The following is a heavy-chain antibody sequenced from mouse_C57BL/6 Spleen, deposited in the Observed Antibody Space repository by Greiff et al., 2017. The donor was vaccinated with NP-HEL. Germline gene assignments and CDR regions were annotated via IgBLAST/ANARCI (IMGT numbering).Heavy chain of an antibody. V-gene: IGHV1-55*01. CDR2: IYPGSGST. Sequence: QVQLQQSGAELVKPGASVKMSCKASGYTFTSYRITWVKQRPGQGLEWIGDIYPGSGSTNYNEKFKSKATLTVDTSSSTAYMQLSSLTSEDSAVYYCARKGYYSNYCDYWGQGTTLTVSS. CDR1: GYTFTSYR. D-gene: IGHD2-5*01. CDR3: ARKGYYSNYCDY. J-gene: IGHJ2*01.